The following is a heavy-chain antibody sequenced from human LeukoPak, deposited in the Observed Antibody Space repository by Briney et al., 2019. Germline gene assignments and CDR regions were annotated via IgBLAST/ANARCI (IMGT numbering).Heavy chain of an antibody. Sequence: PGGSLRLSCAASGFTFDDYGMSWVRQAPGKGLEWVSGINWNGGSIGYADSVKGRFTISRDNAKNSPYLQMNSLRAEDTALYYCARGWTSLDAFDIWGQGTMVTVSS. CDR1: GFTFDDYG. CDR3: ARGWTSLDAFDI. J-gene: IGHJ3*02. D-gene: IGHD3/OR15-3a*01. CDR2: INWNGGSI. V-gene: IGHV3-20*04.